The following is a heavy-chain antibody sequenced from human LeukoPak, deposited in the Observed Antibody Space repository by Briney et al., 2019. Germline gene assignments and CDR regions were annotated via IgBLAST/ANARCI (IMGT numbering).Heavy chain of an antibody. D-gene: IGHD6-6*01. CDR1: GGSISSSSYY. Sequence: SETLSLTCTVSGGSISSSSYYWGWIRQPPGKGLEWIGSIYYSGSTYYNPSLKSRVTISVDTSKNQFSLKLSSVTAADTAVYYCARQSAAPFNFDYWGQGTLVTVSS. J-gene: IGHJ4*02. CDR2: IYYSGST. V-gene: IGHV4-39*01. CDR3: ARQSAAPFNFDY.